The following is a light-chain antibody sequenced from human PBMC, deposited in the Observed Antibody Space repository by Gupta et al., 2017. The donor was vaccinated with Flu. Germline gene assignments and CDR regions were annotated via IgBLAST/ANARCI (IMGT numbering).Light chain of an antibody. CDR2: LNSDGGP. J-gene: IGLJ3*02. V-gene: IGLV4-69*01. CDR1: SGHSSYA. Sequence: QLVRNKSPSASASLGASVKLTCTLSSGHSSYAIAWHQQQPEKGPRYLMKLNSDGGPIKGDGIPDRFSGSSSGAGRYLTISCLQSEDESDYYCQTWGSGILVFGGGTELTVL. CDR3: QTWGSGILV.